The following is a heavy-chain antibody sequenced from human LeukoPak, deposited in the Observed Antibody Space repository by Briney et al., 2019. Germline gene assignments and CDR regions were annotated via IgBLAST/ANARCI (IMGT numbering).Heavy chain of an antibody. J-gene: IGHJ4*02. CDR2: INPNSGGT. D-gene: IGHD6-13*01. V-gene: IGHV1-2*02. CDR1: GYTFTAYY. Sequence: ASVKVSCKGSGYTFTAYYMHWVRQAPGQGLEWMGWINPNSGGTNYAQKFQGRVTMTRDTSISTAYMELSRLRSDDTAVYYCARVAKSAAFALDYWGQGTLVTVSS. CDR3: ARVAKSAAFALDY.